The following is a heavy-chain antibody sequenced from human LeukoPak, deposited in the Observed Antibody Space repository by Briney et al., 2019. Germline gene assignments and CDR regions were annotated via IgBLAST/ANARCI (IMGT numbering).Heavy chain of an antibody. CDR2: IVYSGST. CDR1: GGSFDGYY. D-gene: IGHD1-26*01. Sequence: SETLSLTCAVFGGSFDGYYWTWIRQSPGKGLEWIGEIVYSGSTNYNPSLKSRVSISADTSKVQFSLTLSSVTAADTAVYYCARDGGSYYPYFYYYYMDVWGKGTTVTVSS. V-gene: IGHV4-34*12. CDR3: ARDGGSYYPYFYYYYMDV. J-gene: IGHJ6*03.